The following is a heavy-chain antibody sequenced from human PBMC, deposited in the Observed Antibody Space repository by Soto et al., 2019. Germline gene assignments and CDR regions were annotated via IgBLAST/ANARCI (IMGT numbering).Heavy chain of an antibody. D-gene: IGHD3-3*01. CDR1: GYTFSSYG. V-gene: IGHV1-18*01. Sequence: QVQLMQSGGEVKSPGASVKVSCKASGYTFSSYGITWVRQAPGQGLEWMGWISAYNGNTDYAQNLQDRVTMTTDTSTSTAYMEVRRLRSDDTAVYYCARTVTIFGKVTRCGHWGQGTLVTVSS. CDR2: ISAYNGNT. J-gene: IGHJ4*02. CDR3: ARTVTIFGKVTRCGH.